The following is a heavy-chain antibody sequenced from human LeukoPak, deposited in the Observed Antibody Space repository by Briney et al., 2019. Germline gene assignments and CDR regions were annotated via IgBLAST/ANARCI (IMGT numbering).Heavy chain of an antibody. J-gene: IGHJ4*02. CDR2: INTDGTVT. D-gene: IGHD6-19*01. V-gene: IGHV3-74*01. CDR3: ATEQWLAPPPDS. CDR1: GFTFSKYW. Sequence: GGSLRLSCAASGFTFSKYWMLWVRQAPGKGLESVSRINTDGTVTTYADSVKGRFTVSRDNADNTMFLQMNSVRDEDAAVYYCATEQWLAPPPDSWGQGTPVTVSS.